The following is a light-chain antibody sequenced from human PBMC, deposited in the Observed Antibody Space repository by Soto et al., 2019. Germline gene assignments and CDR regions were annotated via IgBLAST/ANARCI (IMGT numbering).Light chain of an antibody. V-gene: IGLV2-14*01. Sequence: QSALTQPASVSGSPGQSITISCTGTSSDVGGSNYVSWYQHHPGTAPKVMIYEVSNRPSGVSNRFSGSKSGNTASLTISGLQAEDEADYYCSSHTSSKTVLFGGGTKLTVL. J-gene: IGLJ2*01. CDR1: SSDVGGSNY. CDR2: EVS. CDR3: SSHTSSKTVL.